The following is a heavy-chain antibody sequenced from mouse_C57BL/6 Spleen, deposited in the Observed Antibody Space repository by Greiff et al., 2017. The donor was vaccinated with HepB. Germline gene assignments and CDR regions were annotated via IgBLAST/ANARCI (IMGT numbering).Heavy chain of an antibody. CDR1: GYTFTSYG. Sequence: QVQLQQSGAELARPGASVKLSCKASGYTFTSYGISWVKQRTGQGLEWIGEIYPRSGNTYYNEKFKGKATLTADKSSSTAYMELRSLTSEDSAVYFCARITTVVATRLWYFDVWGTGTTVTVSS. V-gene: IGHV1-81*01. CDR3: ARITTVVATRLWYFDV. J-gene: IGHJ1*03. CDR2: IYPRSGNT. D-gene: IGHD1-1*01.